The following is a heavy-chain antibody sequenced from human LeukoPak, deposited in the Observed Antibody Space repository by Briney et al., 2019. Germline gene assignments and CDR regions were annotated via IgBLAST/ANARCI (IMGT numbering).Heavy chain of an antibody. Sequence: SETLSLTCAVYGGSFSGYYWSWIRQPPGKGLEWIGEINHSGSTNYNPSLKSRVTISVDTSKNQFSLKLSSVTAADTAVYYCASSQGSYGDYPNYWGQGTLVTVSS. CDR1: GGSFSGYY. J-gene: IGHJ4*02. CDR2: INHSGST. D-gene: IGHD4-17*01. V-gene: IGHV4-34*01. CDR3: ASSQGSYGDYPNY.